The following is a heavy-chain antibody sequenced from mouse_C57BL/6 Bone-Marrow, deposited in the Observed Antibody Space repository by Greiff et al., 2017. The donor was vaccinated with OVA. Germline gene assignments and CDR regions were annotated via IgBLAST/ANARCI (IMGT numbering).Heavy chain of an antibody. V-gene: IGHV1-80*01. Sequence: QVQLKESGAELVKPGASVKISCKASGYAFSSYWMNWVKQRPGKGLEWIGQIYPGDGDTNYNGKFKGKATLTADKSSSTAYMQLSSLTSEDSAVYFCARFITTVVDYFDYWGQGTTLTVSS. J-gene: IGHJ2*01. CDR1: GYAFSSYW. D-gene: IGHD1-1*01. CDR2: IYPGDGDT. CDR3: ARFITTVVDYFDY.